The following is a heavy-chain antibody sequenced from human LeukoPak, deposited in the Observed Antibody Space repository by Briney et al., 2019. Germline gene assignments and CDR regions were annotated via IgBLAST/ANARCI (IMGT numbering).Heavy chain of an antibody. CDR2: INHSGST. V-gene: IGHV4-34*09. CDR3: ARDGRGAFDI. J-gene: IGHJ3*02. Sequence: LRLSCAASGFTFSDYYWSWIRQPPGKGLEWIGEINHSGSTNYNPSLKSRVTISVDTSKNQFSLKLSSVTAADTAVYYCARDGRGAFDIWGQGTMVTVSS. CDR1: GFTFSDYY.